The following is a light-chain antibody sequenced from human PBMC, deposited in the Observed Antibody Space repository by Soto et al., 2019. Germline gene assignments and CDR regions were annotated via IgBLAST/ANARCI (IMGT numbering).Light chain of an antibody. CDR3: QQYVSWT. Sequence: EIVLTQSPGTLSVSPGERATLSCRASQTISSNYLAWYQQKPGQAPSLLIYGTSSRATGIPDRVIGSGSGTDFTLTISRLEPEDSAIYYCQQYVSWTFGQGTKVEIK. J-gene: IGKJ1*01. V-gene: IGKV3-20*01. CDR1: QTISSNY. CDR2: GTS.